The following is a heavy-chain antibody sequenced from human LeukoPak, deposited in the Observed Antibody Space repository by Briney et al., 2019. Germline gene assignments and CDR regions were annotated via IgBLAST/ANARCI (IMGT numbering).Heavy chain of an antibody. V-gene: IGHV3-53*01. CDR3: AKNPHPLWFDY. D-gene: IGHD3-10*01. CDR1: GFTVSSNH. CDR2: IYSGGST. J-gene: IGHJ4*02. Sequence: GGSLRLSCAASGFTVSSNHMSWVRQAPGKGLEWVSVIYSGGSTYYADSVKGRFTISRDNSKNTLYLQMNSLRAEDTAVYYCAKNPHPLWFDYWGQGTLVTVSS.